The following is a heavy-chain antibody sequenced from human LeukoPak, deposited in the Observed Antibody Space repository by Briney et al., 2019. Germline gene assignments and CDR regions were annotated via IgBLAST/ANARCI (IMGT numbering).Heavy chain of an antibody. Sequence: GGSLRPSCAASGFAFSDYILDWVRQAPGKGLEWVGRIRRKGQGYTTEYAASVKGRYTISRDDSQSSLYLHMNSLQTEDTAVYHCSRDGKEGYNSGFDIWGQGTMVTVAS. V-gene: IGHV3-72*01. J-gene: IGHJ3*02. CDR3: SRDGKEGYNSGFDI. CDR2: IRRKGQGYTT. D-gene: IGHD3-22*01. CDR1: GFAFSDYI.